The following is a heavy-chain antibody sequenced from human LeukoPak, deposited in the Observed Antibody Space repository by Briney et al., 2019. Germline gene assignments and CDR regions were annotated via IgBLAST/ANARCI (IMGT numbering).Heavy chain of an antibody. CDR1: GGSISSGGYY. Sequence: SQTLSLTCTVSGGSISSGGYYWSWIRQHPGKGLEWIGYIYYSGSTYYNPSLKSRVTISVDTSKNQFSLKLSSVTAADTAVYYCARSRAMVTTLDYWGQGTLVTVSS. CDR2: IYYSGST. V-gene: IGHV4-31*03. J-gene: IGHJ4*02. CDR3: ARSRAMVTTLDY. D-gene: IGHD4-17*01.